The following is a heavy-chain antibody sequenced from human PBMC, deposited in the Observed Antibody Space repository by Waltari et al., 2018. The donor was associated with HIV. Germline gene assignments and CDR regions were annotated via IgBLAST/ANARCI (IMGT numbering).Heavy chain of an antibody. J-gene: IGHJ4*02. V-gene: IGHV3-74*01. D-gene: IGHD4-17*01. CDR3: TREGVETTAPADY. CDR2: INGDGSGT. CDR1: GFTFSSHW. Sequence: EVQLVESGGGLVQAGGSLRLSCLASGFTFSSHWMHWVRQAPGKGLVWVARINGDGSGTSYADSVRGRFSISRENAENSLHLHMNSVRPEDTGLYYCTREGVETTAPADYWGQGTLVTVSS.